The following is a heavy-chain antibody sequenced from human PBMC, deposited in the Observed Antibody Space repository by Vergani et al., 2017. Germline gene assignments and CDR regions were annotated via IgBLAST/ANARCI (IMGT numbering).Heavy chain of an antibody. Sequence: QVQLQESGPGLVKPSQTLSLTCTVSGGSISSGYYYWSWIRQPPGKGLEWIGYIYYSGSTYYNPSLKSRVTISVDTSKNQFSLKLSSVTAADTAVYYCARALGYCSSTSCYRSGYYYYGMDVWGQGTTVTVSS. CDR3: ARALGYCSSTSCYRSGYYYYGMDV. CDR1: GGSISSGYYY. CDR2: IYYSGST. V-gene: IGHV4-30-4*08. J-gene: IGHJ6*02. D-gene: IGHD2-2*01.